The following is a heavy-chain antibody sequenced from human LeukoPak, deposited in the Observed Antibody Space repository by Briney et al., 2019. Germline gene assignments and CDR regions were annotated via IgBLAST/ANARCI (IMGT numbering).Heavy chain of an antibody. D-gene: IGHD6-19*01. CDR3: ARVPRLAVAVGSAFDI. J-gene: IGHJ3*02. CDR1: GGSISSYY. V-gene: IGHV4-59*01. CDR2: IYYSGST. Sequence: SETLSLTCTVSGGSISSYYWSWIRQPPGKGLEWIGYIYYSGSTNYNPSLKSRVTISVDTSKNQFSLKLSSVTAADTAVYYCARVPRLAVAVGSAFDIWSQGTMVTVSS.